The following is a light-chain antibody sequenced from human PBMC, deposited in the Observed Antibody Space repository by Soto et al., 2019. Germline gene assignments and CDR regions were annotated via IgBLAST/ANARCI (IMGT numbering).Light chain of an antibody. V-gene: IGKV3-11*01. CDR3: QQYNNWPPS. J-gene: IGKJ3*01. CDR2: DAS. CDR1: QSVTSY. Sequence: EIVLTQSPATLSLSPGERATLSCRASQSVTSYLAWYQQKPGQAPRLLIYDASSRATGIPDRFSGSGSGTDFTLTISRLEPEDFAVYYCQQYNNWPPSFGPGTKVDIK.